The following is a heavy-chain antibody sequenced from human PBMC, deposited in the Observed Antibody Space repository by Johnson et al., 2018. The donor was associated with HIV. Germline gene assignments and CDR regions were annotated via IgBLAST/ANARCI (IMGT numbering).Heavy chain of an antibody. CDR2: IKQDGSEK. Sequence: EQLVESGGGVVRPGGSLRLSCAVSGFTFDDYGMSWVRQAPGKGLEWVANIKQDGSEKYSVDSVKGRFTISRDNAKNSLYLQMNSLRAEDTAVYYCAKPEGKPGYGGILDAFDIWGQGTMVTVSS. D-gene: IGHD4-23*01. V-gene: IGHV3-7*02. J-gene: IGHJ3*02. CDR1: GFTFDDYG. CDR3: AKPEGKPGYGGILDAFDI.